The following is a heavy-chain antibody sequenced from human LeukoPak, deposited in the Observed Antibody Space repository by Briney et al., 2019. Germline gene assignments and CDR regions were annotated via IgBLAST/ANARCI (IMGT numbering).Heavy chain of an antibody. D-gene: IGHD5-24*01. J-gene: IGHJ3*02. CDR3: ATQKWQRPAAFDI. V-gene: IGHV4-39*01. CDR2: IYDGWGA. CDR1: GDTLLSGSHY. Sequence: LSETLSLTCSVSGDTLLSGSHYWGWVRQSPGKGLEWIGSIYDGWGAYYNPSLKSRVSISVDTSKNQFSLKLTSATSADTAVYYCATQKWQRPAAFDIWGQGTRVAVSS.